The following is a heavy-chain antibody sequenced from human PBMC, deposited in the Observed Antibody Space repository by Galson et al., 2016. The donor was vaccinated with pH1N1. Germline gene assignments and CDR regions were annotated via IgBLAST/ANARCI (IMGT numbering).Heavy chain of an antibody. V-gene: IGHV5-51*03. CDR2: IYPGDSDA. Sequence: QSGAEVKMPGESLKISCRASGYTFTNYWIGWVRQVPGKGLEWMAIIYPGDSDARYSPSFQGRVTISADKSISTAYLHWSSLKASDTAIYYCARPQSLATPAFFFDSWGRGTLVTVSS. J-gene: IGHJ4*02. CDR3: ARPQSLATPAFFFDS. CDR1: GYTFTNYW. D-gene: IGHD6-13*01.